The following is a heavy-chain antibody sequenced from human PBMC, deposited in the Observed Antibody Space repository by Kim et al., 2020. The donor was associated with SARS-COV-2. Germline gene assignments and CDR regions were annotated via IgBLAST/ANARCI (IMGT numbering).Heavy chain of an antibody. CDR2: IYLGDSDT. D-gene: IGHD3-10*01. V-gene: IGHV5-51*01. J-gene: IGHJ4*02. CDR1: GYDFTDHW. CDR3: ARRGDGHKWELDN. Sequence: GESLKISCRVSGYDFTDHWIAWVRQMPGKGLEWMGLIYLGDSDTRYSPSFQDQVTISADKSITTAYLQWSSLKASDSAMYYCARRGDGHKWELDNWGQGTLVTVPS.